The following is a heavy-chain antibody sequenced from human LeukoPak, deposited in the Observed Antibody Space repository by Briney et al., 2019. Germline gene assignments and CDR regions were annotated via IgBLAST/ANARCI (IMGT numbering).Heavy chain of an antibody. V-gene: IGHV3-9*01. Sequence: GRSLRLSCAASGFTFDDYAMHWVRQAPGKGLEWVSGISWNSGSIGYADSVKGRFTISRDNAKNSLYLQMNSLRAEDTALYYCAKDILSFRAVAPIWFDPWGQGTLVTVSS. CDR2: ISWNSGSI. J-gene: IGHJ5*02. CDR3: AKDILSFRAVAPIWFDP. D-gene: IGHD5-12*01. CDR1: GFTFDDYA.